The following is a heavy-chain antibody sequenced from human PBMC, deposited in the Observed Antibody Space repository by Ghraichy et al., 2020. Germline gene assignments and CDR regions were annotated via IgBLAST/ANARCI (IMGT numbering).Heavy chain of an antibody. CDR3: ARGGTVATIIALGVDGLDV. Sequence: SETLSLTCSVSGYSISSGNYWGWIRQPPGKGLEWIGSIHHSGNTQYNPSLKSRVTISADTSKNQFSLKLTSVTAADTAVYYCARGGTVATIIALGVDGLDVWGQGTSVTVSS. CDR2: IHHSGNT. V-gene: IGHV4-38-2*02. CDR1: GYSISSGNY. D-gene: IGHD5-12*01. J-gene: IGHJ6*02.